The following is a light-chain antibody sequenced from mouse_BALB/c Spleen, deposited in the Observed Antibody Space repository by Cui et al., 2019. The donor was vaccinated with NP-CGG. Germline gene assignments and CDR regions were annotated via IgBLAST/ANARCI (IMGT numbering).Light chain of an antibody. CDR1: TGTVTTYNY. V-gene: IGLV1*01. J-gene: IGLJ1*01. CDR2: GTN. Sequence: QPAVTQEDALTTSPGETVTLTCRSSTGTVTTYNYANWVQEKPDHLFTGLIGGTNNRAPGVPARFSGSLIGDKAALTITGAQTEDEAIYFCALWYSNHWVFGGGTKLTVL. CDR3: ALWYSNHWV.